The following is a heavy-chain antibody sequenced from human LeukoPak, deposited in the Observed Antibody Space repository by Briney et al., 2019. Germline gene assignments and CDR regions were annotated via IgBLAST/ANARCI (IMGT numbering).Heavy chain of an antibody. D-gene: IGHD6-13*01. V-gene: IGHV3-23*01. CDR1: GFTFSSYA. CDR3: AKDPIRGGSSWPTITYYYYYGMDV. CDR2: ISGSGGST. Sequence: QPGGSLRLSCAASGFTFSSYAMSWVRQAPGKGLEWVSAISGSGGSTYYADSVKGRFTISRDNSKNTLYLQMNSLRAEDTAVYYCAKDPIRGGSSWPTITYYYYYGMDVWGQGTTVTVSS. J-gene: IGHJ6*02.